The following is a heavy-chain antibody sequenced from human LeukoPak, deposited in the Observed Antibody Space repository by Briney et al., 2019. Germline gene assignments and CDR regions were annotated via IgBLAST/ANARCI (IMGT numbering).Heavy chain of an antibody. J-gene: IGHJ5*02. CDR2: ISWNIGSI. V-gene: IGHV3-9*01. Sequence: PGGSLRLSCAASGFTFDNYAMHWVRQAPGKGLEWDSGISWNIGSIGYAESVKGRFTISRDNAKNSLYLQMNSLRAEDTALYYCAKALAAISTWFDPWGQGTLVTVSS. D-gene: IGHD2-2*02. CDR3: AKALAAISTWFDP. CDR1: GFTFDNYA.